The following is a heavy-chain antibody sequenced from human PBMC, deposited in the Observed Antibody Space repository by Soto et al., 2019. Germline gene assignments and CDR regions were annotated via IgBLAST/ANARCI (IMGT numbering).Heavy chain of an antibody. CDR2: INGYNGNR. CDR3: ARDGDFWGGYYDH. D-gene: IGHD3-3*01. Sequence: QVQLVQSGAELKKPGASVKVSCRASGFTFTSFGFGWVRQAPGQGLEWMGWINGYNGNRNYAQKFRGRLPMTTDTSTDTAYMELKYLRSDDTAVYYCARDGDFWGGYYDHWGQGTLVTVSS. V-gene: IGHV1-18*01. CDR1: GFTFTSFG. J-gene: IGHJ4*02.